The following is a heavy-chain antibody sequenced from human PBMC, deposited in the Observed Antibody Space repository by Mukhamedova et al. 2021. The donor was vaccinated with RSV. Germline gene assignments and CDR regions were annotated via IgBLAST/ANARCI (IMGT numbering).Heavy chain of an antibody. CDR3: ARGRNYYDVSGYYKALDY. Sequence: SLKSRVTMSVDTSKNQFSLKLTSVTAADTAVYYCARGRNYYDVSGYYKALDYWGQGTLVSVSS. V-gene: IGHV4-4*06. D-gene: IGHD3-22*01. J-gene: IGHJ4*02.